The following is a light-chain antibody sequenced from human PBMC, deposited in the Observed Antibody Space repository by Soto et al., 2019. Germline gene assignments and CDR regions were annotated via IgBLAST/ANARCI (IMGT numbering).Light chain of an antibody. CDR2: DAS. Sequence: IVLTQSPATLSLSPGERATLSCRASQSVSSYLAWYQQKPGQAPRLLIYDASNRATGIPARFSGSGSGTDFILTISSLEPEDFAVYYCQQRSNWPITFGQGTRLEIK. CDR1: QSVSSY. V-gene: IGKV3-11*01. CDR3: QQRSNWPIT. J-gene: IGKJ5*01.